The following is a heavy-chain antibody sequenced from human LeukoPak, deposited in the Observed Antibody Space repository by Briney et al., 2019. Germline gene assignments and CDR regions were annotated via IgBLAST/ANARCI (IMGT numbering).Heavy chain of an antibody. J-gene: IGHJ4*02. CDR2: ISSSSSTI. CDR3: ARRSGSRGYSYGGY. D-gene: IGHD5-18*01. CDR1: GFTFSSYS. V-gene: IGHV3-48*02. Sequence: QSGGSLRLSCAASGFTFSSYSVNWVRQAPGKGLEWVSYISSSSSTIYYADSVKGRFTISRDNAKNSLYLQMNSLRDEDTAVYYCARRSGSRGYSYGGYWGQGTLVTVSS.